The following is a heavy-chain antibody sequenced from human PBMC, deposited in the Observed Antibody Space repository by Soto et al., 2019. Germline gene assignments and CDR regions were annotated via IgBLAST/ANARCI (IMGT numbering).Heavy chain of an antibody. J-gene: IGHJ6*02. CDR3: AKSGLGCSGGSCYRYYYYGMDV. Sequence: QPGGSLRLSCAASGFTFSSYGMHWVRQAPGKGLEWVAVISYDGSNKYYADSVKGRFTISRDNSKNTLYLQMNSLRAEDTAVYYCAKSGLGCSGGSCYRYYYYGMDVWGQGTTVTVSS. CDR2: ISYDGSNK. V-gene: IGHV3-30*18. D-gene: IGHD2-15*01. CDR1: GFTFSSYG.